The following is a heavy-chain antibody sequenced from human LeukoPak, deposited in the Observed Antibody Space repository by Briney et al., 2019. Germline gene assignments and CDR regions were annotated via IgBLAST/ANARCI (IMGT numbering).Heavy chain of an antibody. CDR3: ARDAGYCSSTSCYLDY. CDR2: INHSGST. Sequence: RPSETLSLTCAVYGGSFGVYYWSWIRQPPGKGLEWIGEINHSGSTNYNPSLKSRVTISVDSSKNQFSLKLSSVTAADTAVYYCARDAGYCSSTSCYLDYWGQGTLVTVSS. D-gene: IGHD2-2*01. CDR1: GGSFGVYY. V-gene: IGHV4-34*01. J-gene: IGHJ4*02.